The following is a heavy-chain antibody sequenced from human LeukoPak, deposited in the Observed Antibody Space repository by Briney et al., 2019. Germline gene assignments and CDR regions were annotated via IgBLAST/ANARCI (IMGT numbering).Heavy chain of an antibody. J-gene: IGHJ6*04. D-gene: IGHD3-10*01. CDR3: AREGAILWFGELLLDV. V-gene: IGHV3-48*04. Sequence: SGGSLRLSCAASGFTFSSYGMHWVRQAPGKGLEWVSYISSSGSTIYYADSVKGRFTISRDNAKNSLYLQMNSLRAEDTAVYYCAREGAILWFGELLLDVWGKGTTVTVSS. CDR1: GFTFSSYG. CDR2: ISSSGSTI.